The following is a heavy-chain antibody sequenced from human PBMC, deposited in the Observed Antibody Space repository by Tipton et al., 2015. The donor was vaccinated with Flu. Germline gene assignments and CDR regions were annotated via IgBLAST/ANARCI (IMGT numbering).Heavy chain of an antibody. CDR2: IYHSGST. CDR3: ARHDILTGITH. Sequence: TLSLTCTVSGYSISSGYYWGWIRQPPGKGLEWIGSIYHSGSTYYNPSLKSRVTISVDTSKNQFSLTLSSVTAADTAVYYCARHDILTGITHWGQGTLVTVSS. D-gene: IGHD3-9*01. CDR1: GYSISSGYY. J-gene: IGHJ4*02. V-gene: IGHV4-38-2*02.